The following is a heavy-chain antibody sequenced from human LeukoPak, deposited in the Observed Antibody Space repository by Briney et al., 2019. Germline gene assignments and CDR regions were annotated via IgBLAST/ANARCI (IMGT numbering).Heavy chain of an antibody. Sequence: SETLSLTCAVYGGSFSGYYWSWIRQPPGKGLEWIGYIYYSGSTNYNPSLKSRVTISVDTSKNQFSLKLSSATTADTAVYYCASGRGAGSNYYFDYWGQGTLVTVCS. D-gene: IGHD5-24*01. V-gene: IGHV4-59*01. J-gene: IGHJ4*02. CDR1: GGSFSGYY. CDR2: IYYSGST. CDR3: ASGRGAGSNYYFDY.